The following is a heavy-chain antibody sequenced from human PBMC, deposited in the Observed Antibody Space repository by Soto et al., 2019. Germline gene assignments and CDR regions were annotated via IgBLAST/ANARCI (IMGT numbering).Heavy chain of an antibody. J-gene: IGHJ4*02. D-gene: IGHD6-19*01. CDR2: TYYRSKSYN. Sequence: SQNLSLTCAISGDSVSSNSAAWNWIRQSPSRGLEWLGRTYYRSKSYNDYAVSVKSRITINPDTSKNQFSLQLNSVTPEDTDVYYCARNYRYTSGWYAENYFDYWGQGTLVTVSS. CDR3: ARNYRYTSGWYAENYFDY. V-gene: IGHV6-1*01. CDR1: GDSVSSNSAA.